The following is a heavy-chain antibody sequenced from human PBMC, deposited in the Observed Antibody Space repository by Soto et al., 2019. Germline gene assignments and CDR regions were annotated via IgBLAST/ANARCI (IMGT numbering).Heavy chain of an antibody. D-gene: IGHD2-21*02. J-gene: IGHJ4*02. V-gene: IGHV3-23*01. CDR3: AKGGGGVTLKYYFDY. CDR1: GFTFSSYA. Sequence: GGSLRLSCAASGFTFSSYAMSWVRQAPGKGLEWVSAISGSGGSTYYADSVKGRFTISRDNSKNTLYLQMNSLRAEDTAVYYCAKGGGGVTLKYYFDYWGQGTLVTVSS. CDR2: ISGSGGST.